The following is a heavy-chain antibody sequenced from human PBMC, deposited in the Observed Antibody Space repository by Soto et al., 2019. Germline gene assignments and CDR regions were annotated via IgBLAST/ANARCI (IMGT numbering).Heavy chain of an antibody. CDR3: AKGELTQWLVPNFDH. V-gene: IGHV3-23*01. J-gene: IGHJ4*02. CDR2: IRGSGGTT. CDR1: GFTFSNYV. D-gene: IGHD6-19*01. Sequence: EVQLLESGGGLVQPGGSLRLSCAASGFTFSNYVLNWVRQAPGKGLEWVSGIRGSGGTTYYADSVKGRFTISRDNSKNKLYLQMNSLSADDTAVYYCAKGELTQWLVPNFDHWGQGTLVIVSS.